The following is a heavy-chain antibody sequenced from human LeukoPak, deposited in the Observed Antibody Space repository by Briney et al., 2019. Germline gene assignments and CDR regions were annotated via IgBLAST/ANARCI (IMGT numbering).Heavy chain of an antibody. CDR3: ARGTYCGAACYCCFDP. D-gene: IGHD2-21*02. CDR2: INANTGGT. J-gene: IGHJ5*02. CDR1: GYTLTGHY. Sequence: ASVRVSCTASGYTLTGHYMHCVRQAPGQGLEWMGYINANTGGTNYTQKFQGRVTMTRDTSISTAYMELSSLRSDDTAVYYCARGTYCGAACYCCFDPWGQGTLVTVSS. V-gene: IGHV1-2*02.